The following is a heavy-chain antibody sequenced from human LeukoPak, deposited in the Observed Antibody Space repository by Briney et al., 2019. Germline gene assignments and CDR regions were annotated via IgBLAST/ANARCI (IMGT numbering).Heavy chain of an antibody. CDR3: ARGGDDSSGYYRNPNWFDP. Sequence: SQTLSLTCTVSGGSISSGDYYWSWIRQPAGQGLEWIGYIYYSGSTYYNPSLKSRVTISVDTSKNQFSLKLSSVTAADTAVYYCARGGDDSSGYYRNPNWFDPWGQGTLVTVSS. D-gene: IGHD3-22*01. J-gene: IGHJ5*02. CDR1: GGSISSGDYY. CDR2: IYYSGST. V-gene: IGHV4-30-4*01.